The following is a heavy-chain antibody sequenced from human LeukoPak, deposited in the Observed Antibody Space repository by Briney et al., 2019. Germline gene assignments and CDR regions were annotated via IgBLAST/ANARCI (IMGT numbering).Heavy chain of an antibody. V-gene: IGHV3-23*01. J-gene: IGHJ4*02. CDR3: AKKPALIKYPFDN. CDR2: LSATGDYT. Sequence: GGSLRLSSVGSGFTIRDYAMGWVRQAPGKGLEWVSVLSATGDYTEYADSVRGRFTISRDTSQNTLSLQMYSLRAEDTALYYCAKKPALIKYPFDNWGQGTLVTVSS. D-gene: IGHD2-2*01. CDR1: GFTIRDYA.